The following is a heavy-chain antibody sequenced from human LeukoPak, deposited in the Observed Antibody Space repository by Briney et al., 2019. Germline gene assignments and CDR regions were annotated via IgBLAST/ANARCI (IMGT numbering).Heavy chain of an antibody. D-gene: IGHD3-3*01. CDR1: GGSISSYY. J-gene: IGHJ4*02. CDR3: ARGLRFLEWLTHDY. V-gene: IGHV4-59*01. Sequence: PSETLSLTCTVSGGSISSYYWSWIRQPPGKGLEWIGYIYYSGSTNYNLSLKSRVTISVDTSKNQFSLKLSSVTAADTAVYYCARGLRFLEWLTHDYWGQGTLVAVSS. CDR2: IYYSGST.